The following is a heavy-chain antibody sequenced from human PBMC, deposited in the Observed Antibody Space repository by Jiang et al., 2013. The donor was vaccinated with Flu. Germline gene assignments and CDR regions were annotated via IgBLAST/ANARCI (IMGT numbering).Heavy chain of an antibody. V-gene: IGHV4-39*01. J-gene: IGHJ4*02. Sequence: GLVKPSETLSLTCTVSGGSITSSTYYWGWIRQPPGKGLEWIGSMYYSGSTYNNPSLKSRVTISVDTSKNQFSLRLSSVTAADTAVYYCARHNLVATYYFDYWGQGTLVTVSS. CDR2: MYYSGST. CDR3: ARHNLVATYYFDY. D-gene: IGHD5-12*01. CDR1: GGSITSSTYY.